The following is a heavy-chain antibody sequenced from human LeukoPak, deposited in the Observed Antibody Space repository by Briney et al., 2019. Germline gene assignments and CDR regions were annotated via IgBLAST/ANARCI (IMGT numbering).Heavy chain of an antibody. CDR1: GGSISSSSYY. D-gene: IGHD6-13*01. V-gene: IGHV4-39*07. CDR2: IYYSGST. Sequence: SETLSLTCTVSGGSISSSSYYWGWIRQPPGKGLEWIGSIYYSGSTYYNPSLKSRVTISVDTSKNQFSLKLSSVTAADTAVYYWAREGGAAASWGQGPLVTVSS. CDR3: AREGGAAAS. J-gene: IGHJ5*02.